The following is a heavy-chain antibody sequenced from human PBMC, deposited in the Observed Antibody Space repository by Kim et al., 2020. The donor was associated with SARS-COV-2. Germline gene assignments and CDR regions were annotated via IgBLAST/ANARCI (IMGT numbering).Heavy chain of an antibody. CDR3: ARDFTTSSFFDY. Sequence: YYVDSVKGRFTISRDNAKNPLYLQMNSLRAEDTAVYYCARDFTTSSFFDYGGQGTLVTVSS. V-gene: IGHV3-7*01. J-gene: IGHJ4*02. D-gene: IGHD2-2*01.